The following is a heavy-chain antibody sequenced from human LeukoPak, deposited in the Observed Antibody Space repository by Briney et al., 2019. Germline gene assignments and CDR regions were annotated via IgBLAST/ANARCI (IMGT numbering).Heavy chain of an antibody. CDR2: ISHDGSNK. Sequence: GGSLRLSCAASGFTFSSYAMHWVRQAPGKGLEWVAVISHDGSNKYYADSVKGRFTISRDNSKNTLYLQMNSLRAEDTAVYYCARDNRITLDPWGQGTLVTVSS. CDR3: ARDNRITLDP. D-gene: IGHD1-14*01. CDR1: GFTFSSYA. V-gene: IGHV3-30*14. J-gene: IGHJ5*02.